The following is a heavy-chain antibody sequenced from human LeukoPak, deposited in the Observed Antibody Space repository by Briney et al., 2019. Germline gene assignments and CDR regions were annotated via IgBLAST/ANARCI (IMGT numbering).Heavy chain of an antibody. CDR3: AKDHYCSSTSCYEYNWFDP. Sequence: PGGSLRLSCAASGFIFSSYSMSWVRQAPGKGLEWVSVITGSGGNTYYADSVKGRFTISKDNSKNTVYLQMSSLRVDDTAVYYCAKDHYCSSTSCYEYNWFDPWGQGTLVTVSS. CDR2: ITGSGGNT. CDR1: GFIFSSYS. J-gene: IGHJ5*02. D-gene: IGHD2-2*01. V-gene: IGHV3-23*01.